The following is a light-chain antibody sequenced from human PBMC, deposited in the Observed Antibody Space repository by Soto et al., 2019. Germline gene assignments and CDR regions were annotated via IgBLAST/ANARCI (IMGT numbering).Light chain of an antibody. V-gene: IGLV2-14*01. CDR3: SSFTSSSTLYV. CDR2: DVT. Sequence: QSALTQPASVSGSPGQSLTISCTGASSDVGGYNFVSWYQQHPGKAPKLMIFDVTSRPSGVSNRFSGSKSGNTASLTISGLQADDEADYYCSSFTSSSTLYVFGTGTKLTVL. CDR1: SSDVGGYNF. J-gene: IGLJ1*01.